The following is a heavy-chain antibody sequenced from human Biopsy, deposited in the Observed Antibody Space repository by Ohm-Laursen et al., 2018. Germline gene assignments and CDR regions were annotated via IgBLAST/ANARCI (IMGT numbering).Heavy chain of an antibody. CDR3: ATPFQYYDSWGGYPPFDH. D-gene: IGHD3-3*01. J-gene: IGHJ4*02. CDR2: IIAVSGLV. Sequence: SSVKVSCKASGGTFSNYAISWVRQAPGEGLEWMGGIIAVSGLVNYAPKFQGRVSITADKSTTTAYMELSNLKSEDTAVYYCATPFQYYDSWGGYPPFDHWGQGTLVTVYS. V-gene: IGHV1-69*17. CDR1: GGTFSNYA.